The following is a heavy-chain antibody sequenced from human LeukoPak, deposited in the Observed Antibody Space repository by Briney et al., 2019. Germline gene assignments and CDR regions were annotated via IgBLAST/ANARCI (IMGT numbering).Heavy chain of an antibody. J-gene: IGHJ4*02. CDR2: ISSSSSYI. CDR3: ARSSTITFGGVIADFDY. Sequence: GGSLRLSCAASGFTFSSYSMNWVRQAPGKGLEWVSSISSSSSYIYYADSVKGRFTISRDNAKNSLYLQMNSLRAEDTAVYYCARSSTITFGGVIADFDYWGQGTLVTVSS. CDR1: GFTFSSYS. V-gene: IGHV3-21*01. D-gene: IGHD3-16*02.